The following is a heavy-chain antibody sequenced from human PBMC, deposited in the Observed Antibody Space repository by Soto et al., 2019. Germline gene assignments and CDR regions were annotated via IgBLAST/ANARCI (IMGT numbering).Heavy chain of an antibody. V-gene: IGHV3-11*01. CDR1: GFTFSDYS. J-gene: IGHJ6*02. CDR2: ISRSGSDI. Sequence: GGSLRLSRAASGFTFSDYSMNWVRQAPGKGLEWVSYISRSGSDIYYADSVKGRFTISRDNAKNSLFLQMNSLRAEDTAVYYCATVGYCSSTSCQTRYYYYGMDVWGQGTTVTVSS. CDR3: ATVGYCSSTSCQTRYYYYGMDV. D-gene: IGHD2-2*03.